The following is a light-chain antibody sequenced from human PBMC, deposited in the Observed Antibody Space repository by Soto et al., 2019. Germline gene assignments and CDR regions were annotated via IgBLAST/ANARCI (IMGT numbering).Light chain of an antibody. V-gene: IGLV2-8*01. J-gene: IGLJ2*01. CDR1: RDDVGGYNY. CDR3: SSYVTSNVVI. CDR2: EVY. Sequence: QSVLTQPPSASGSPGQSVTISCTGTRDDVGGYNYVSWFQHHPGKAPKLMIYEVYKRPSGVPARFSGSKSGNTASLTVSGMQLGDEAIYSCSSYVTSNVVIFGGGTKLTVL.